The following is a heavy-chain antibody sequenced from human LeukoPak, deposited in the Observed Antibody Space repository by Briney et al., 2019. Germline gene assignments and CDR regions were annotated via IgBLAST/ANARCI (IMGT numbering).Heavy chain of an antibody. CDR2: ISSSGSTI. D-gene: IGHD5-12*01. CDR1: GFTFSDYY. CDR3: ARASGSGYGVRAFDI. V-gene: IGHV3-11*04. J-gene: IGHJ3*02. Sequence: GGSLRLSCAASGFTFSDYYMSWIRQAPGKGLEWVSDISSSGSTIYYADSVKGRFTISRDNAKNSLYLQMNSLRAEDTAVYYCARASGSGYGVRAFDIWGQGTMVTVSS.